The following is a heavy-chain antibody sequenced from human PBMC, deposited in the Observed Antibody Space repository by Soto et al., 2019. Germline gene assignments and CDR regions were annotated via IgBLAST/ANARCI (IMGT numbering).Heavy chain of an antibody. CDR3: ARLDLTYYFDY. Sequence: SETLSLTCSVSGASVSSVNDYWSWIRQPPGKGLEWIGYIYHSGITNYNPSLKSRVTISLGTSKNQCSLTLTSVTAADTAVYFCARLDLTYYFDYWGQGTPVTVSS. CDR2: IYHSGIT. D-gene: IGHD3-16*01. CDR1: GASVSSVNDY. V-gene: IGHV4-61*01. J-gene: IGHJ4*02.